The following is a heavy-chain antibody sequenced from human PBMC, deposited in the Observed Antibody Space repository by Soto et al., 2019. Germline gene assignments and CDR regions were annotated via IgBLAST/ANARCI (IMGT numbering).Heavy chain of an antibody. V-gene: IGHV5-51*01. Sequence: PGESLKISCKGSGFSFTSYWIGWVRQMPGKGLEWMGIIYPADSDTRYNPSFQGQVTISADKSIGTAYLQWSSLKASDTAMYYCTRSGSSWYFDYWGQGTLVTVSS. CDR1: GFSFTSYW. J-gene: IGHJ4*02. CDR2: IYPADSDT. CDR3: TRSGSSWYFDY. D-gene: IGHD6-13*01.